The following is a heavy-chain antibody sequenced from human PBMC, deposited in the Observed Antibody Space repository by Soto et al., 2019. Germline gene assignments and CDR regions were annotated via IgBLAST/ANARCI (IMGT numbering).Heavy chain of an antibody. CDR1: GYSFTIYW. V-gene: IGHV5-51*01. J-gene: IGHJ6*02. Sequence: GESLKISCKGSGYSFTIYWIGWVRQMPGKGLEWMGIIYPGDSDTRYSPSFQGQVTISADKSISTAYLQWSSLKASDTAMYYCARGPHPTIFGVVPYYYYYGMDVWGQGTTVTVS. CDR2: IYPGDSDT. D-gene: IGHD3-3*01. CDR3: ARGPHPTIFGVVPYYYYYGMDV.